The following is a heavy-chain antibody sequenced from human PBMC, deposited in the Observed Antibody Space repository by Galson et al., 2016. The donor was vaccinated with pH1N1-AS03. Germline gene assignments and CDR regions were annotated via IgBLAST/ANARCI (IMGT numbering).Heavy chain of an antibody. V-gene: IGHV1-18*01. Sequence: SVKVSCKASDYTFSSHGISWVRQAPGQGLEWMGWISANNGDTNYAQKFQGRVTMATDTSTRTTYMELGSLRSDDTAVYYCARMENRWADAFDIWGPGTMVTVSS. CDR2: ISANNGDT. D-gene: IGHD1-1*01. J-gene: IGHJ3*02. CDR1: DYTFSSHG. CDR3: ARMENRWADAFDI.